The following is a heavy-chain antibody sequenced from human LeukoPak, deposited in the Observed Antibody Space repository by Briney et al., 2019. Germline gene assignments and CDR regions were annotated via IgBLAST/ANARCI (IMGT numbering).Heavy chain of an antibody. CDR2: IVVGSGNT. Sequence: SVKVSCKASGFNLNSSAMQWVRQARGQRLEWIGWIVVGSGNTNYAQKFQERVTITRDMSTSTAYLDLSSLRSEDTAVYYCAAYGDGSSWFYFDYWGQGTLVTVSS. V-gene: IGHV1-58*02. CDR3: AAYGDGSSWFYFDY. CDR1: GFNLNSSA. D-gene: IGHD6-13*01. J-gene: IGHJ4*02.